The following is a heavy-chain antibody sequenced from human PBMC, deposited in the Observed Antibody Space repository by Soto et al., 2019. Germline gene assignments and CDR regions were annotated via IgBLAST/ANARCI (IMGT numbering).Heavy chain of an antibody. D-gene: IGHD3-10*01. CDR1: GYTFTSYY. CDR3: ARVSGGWRERGLGSWFDP. Sequence: ASVKVSCKASGYTFTSYYMHWVRQAPGQGLEWMGIINPSGGSTSYAQKFQGRVTMTRDTSTSTVYMELSSLRSEDTAVYYCARVSGGWRERGLGSWFDPWGRGTLVTVPS. J-gene: IGHJ5*02. CDR2: INPSGGST. V-gene: IGHV1-46*01.